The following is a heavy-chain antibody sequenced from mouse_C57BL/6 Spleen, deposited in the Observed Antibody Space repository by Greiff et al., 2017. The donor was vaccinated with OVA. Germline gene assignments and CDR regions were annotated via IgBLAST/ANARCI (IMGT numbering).Heavy chain of an antibody. D-gene: IGHD2-4*01. CDR1: GYTFTSYW. Sequence: QVQLQQPGAELVRPGSSVKLSCKASGYTFTSYWMDWVKQRPGQGLEWIGNIYPSDSETHYNQKFKDKATLTVDKSSSTAYMQLSSLTSEDSAVYYCARGGYDYDPNWYFDVWGTGTTVTVSS. CDR2: IYPSDSET. V-gene: IGHV1-61*01. J-gene: IGHJ1*03. CDR3: ARGGYDYDPNWYFDV.